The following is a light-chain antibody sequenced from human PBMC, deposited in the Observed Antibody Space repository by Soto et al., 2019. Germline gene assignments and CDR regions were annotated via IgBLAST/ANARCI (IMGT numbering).Light chain of an antibody. CDR1: QSVSSN. CDR3: QQYNNWPQT. Sequence: EIVMTQSPATLSVSPGERATLSCRASQSVSSNLAWYQQKPGQAPSLLIYGASTRATGIPARFSGIGSGTEFTLTISSLQSEDFAVYYCQQYNNWPQTFGGGTKVEIK. J-gene: IGKJ4*01. CDR2: GAS. V-gene: IGKV3-15*01.